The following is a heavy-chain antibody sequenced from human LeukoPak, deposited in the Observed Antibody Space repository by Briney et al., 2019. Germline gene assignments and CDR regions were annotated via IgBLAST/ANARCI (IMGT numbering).Heavy chain of an antibody. Sequence: SETLSLTCTVSGGSISSYYWSWIRQPARKGLEWIGRIYTSGSTNYNPSLKSRVTMSVDTSKNQFSLKLSSVTAADTAVYYCARVVRGAAAGTFARFDPWGQGTLVTVSS. CDR3: ARVVRGAAAGTFARFDP. J-gene: IGHJ5*02. D-gene: IGHD6-13*01. CDR1: GGSISSYY. V-gene: IGHV4-4*07. CDR2: IYTSGST.